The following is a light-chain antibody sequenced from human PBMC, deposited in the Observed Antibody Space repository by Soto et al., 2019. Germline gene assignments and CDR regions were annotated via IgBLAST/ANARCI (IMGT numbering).Light chain of an antibody. J-gene: IGLJ1*01. CDR1: TTDVDGYDY. CDR2: DVN. CDR3: TSHTGSAPFYV. Sequence: QSALTQPASVSGSPGQSITISCTGATTDVDGYDYVSWYQQHPGQAPKLMIFDVNNRPSGVSGRFSGSKSGDTASLTISGLQAEDDGDYYCTSHTGSAPFYVFGSGTKVTVL. V-gene: IGLV2-14*03.